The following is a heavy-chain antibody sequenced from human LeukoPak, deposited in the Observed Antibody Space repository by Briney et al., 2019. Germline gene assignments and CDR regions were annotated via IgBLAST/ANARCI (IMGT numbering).Heavy chain of an antibody. CDR1: GGSISSHF. CDR3: ARHSVVGATHFDY. D-gene: IGHD1-26*01. J-gene: IGHJ4*02. Sequence: SETLSLTCAVSGGSISSHFWSWIRQPPGKGLEWIGEINHSGSTNYNPSLKSRVTISVDTSKNQFSLKLSSVTAADTAVYYCARHSVVGATHFDYWGQGTLVTVSS. V-gene: IGHV4-34*01. CDR2: INHSGST.